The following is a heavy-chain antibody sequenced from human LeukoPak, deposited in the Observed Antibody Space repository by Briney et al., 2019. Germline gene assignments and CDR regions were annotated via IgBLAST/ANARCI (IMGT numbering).Heavy chain of an antibody. CDR3: ARGQPSPYYYGMDV. CDR2: IIPILGIA. Sequence: ASVKVSCKASGGTFSSYAISWVRQAPGQGLEWMGRIIPILGIANYAQKFQGRVTITADKSTSTAHMELSSLRSEDTAVYYCARGQPSPYYYGMDVWGQGTTVTVSS. J-gene: IGHJ6*02. V-gene: IGHV1-69*04. CDR1: GGTFSSYA.